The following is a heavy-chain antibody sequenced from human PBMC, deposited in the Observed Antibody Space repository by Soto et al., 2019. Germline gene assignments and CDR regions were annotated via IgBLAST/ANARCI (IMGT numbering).Heavy chain of an antibody. CDR2: ISSNGGST. D-gene: IGHD5-12*01. CDR3: ARGSGYSGYDDAFDI. V-gene: IGHV3-64*01. Sequence: GGSLRLSCAASGFTFSSYAMHWVRQAPGKGLEYVSAISSNGGSTYYANSVKDRFTISRDNSKNTLYLQMGSLRAEDMAVYYCARGSGYSGYDDAFDIWGQGTMVTVSS. CDR1: GFTFSSYA. J-gene: IGHJ3*02.